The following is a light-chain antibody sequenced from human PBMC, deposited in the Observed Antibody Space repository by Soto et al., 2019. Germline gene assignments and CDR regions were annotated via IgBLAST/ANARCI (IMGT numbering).Light chain of an antibody. CDR2: GAS. CDR1: QSVSSTY. Sequence: EIVLTQSPGTLSLSPGETATLSCRASQSVSSTYLAWYQQKPGQAPRLLIYGASSRASGIPDRFSGSGSGTDVTLTNSRLEPGDFAVYYCQQKVTFGQGTKLEIK. V-gene: IGKV3-20*01. CDR3: QQKVT. J-gene: IGKJ2*01.